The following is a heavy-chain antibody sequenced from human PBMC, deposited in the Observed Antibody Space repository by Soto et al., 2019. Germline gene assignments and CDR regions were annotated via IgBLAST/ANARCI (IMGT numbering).Heavy chain of an antibody. CDR1: GFSLSLYW. CDR3: ARDLGGSDSGAYFDN. CDR2: IKQDGSER. D-gene: IGHD1-26*01. Sequence: GGSLRLSCAGSGFSLSLYWMSWVRQAPGKGLEWVANIKQDGSERYYVDSVKGRFTISRDNAKNSLYLQMNSLRAEDTAVYYCARDLGGSDSGAYFDNWGQGTLVTVSS. V-gene: IGHV3-7*05. J-gene: IGHJ4*02.